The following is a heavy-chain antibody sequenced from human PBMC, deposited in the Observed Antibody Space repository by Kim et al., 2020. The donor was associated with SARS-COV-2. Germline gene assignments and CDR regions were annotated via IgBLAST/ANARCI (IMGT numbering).Heavy chain of an antibody. J-gene: IGHJ4*02. Sequence: GGTNYAQKFQGRVTMTRDTSISTAYMELSRLRSDDTAVYYCASVYNWNWKWGQGTLVTVSS. CDR3: ASVYNWNWK. D-gene: IGHD1-7*01. V-gene: IGHV1-2*02. CDR2: GGT.